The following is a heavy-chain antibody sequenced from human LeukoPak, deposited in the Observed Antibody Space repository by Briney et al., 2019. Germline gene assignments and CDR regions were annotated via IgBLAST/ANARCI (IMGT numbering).Heavy chain of an antibody. Sequence: GGSLRLSCAASGFTVSSNYMSWVRQAPGKGLEWGSVIYSGGSTYYADSVKGRFTISRDNSKNTLYLQMNSLRAEDTAVYYCARLQLRWFDPWGQGTLVTVSS. CDR2: IYSGGST. V-gene: IGHV3-53*01. CDR1: GFTVSSNY. J-gene: IGHJ5*02. D-gene: IGHD6-13*01. CDR3: ARLQLRWFDP.